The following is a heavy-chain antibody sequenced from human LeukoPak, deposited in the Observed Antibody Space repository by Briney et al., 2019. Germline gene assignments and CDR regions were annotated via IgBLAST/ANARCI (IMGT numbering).Heavy chain of an antibody. CDR3: VKVAPSDYYDTTGYWGDH. D-gene: IGHD3-22*01. CDR1: GFTFSSYG. Sequence: GGSLRLSCAASGFTFSSYGMAWVRQAPGKGLEWVSGMNGNGGRIYYADSVKGRFTISRDNSKNTLYLQMNSLRAEDTAVYYCVKVAPSDYYDTTGYWGDHWGQGTLVNVSS. J-gene: IGHJ4*02. CDR2: MNGNGGRI. V-gene: IGHV3-23*01.